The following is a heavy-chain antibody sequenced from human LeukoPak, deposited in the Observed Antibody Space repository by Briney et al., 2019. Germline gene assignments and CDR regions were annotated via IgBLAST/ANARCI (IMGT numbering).Heavy chain of an antibody. V-gene: IGHV4-30-2*01. CDR2: IYHSGST. J-gene: IGHJ5*02. CDR1: GGSISSGGYS. CDR3: ARGRDFWSGANWFDP. D-gene: IGHD3-3*01. Sequence: SETLSLTCAVSGGSISSGGYSWSWIRQPPGKGLEWIGYIYHSGSTYYNPSLKSRVTISVDTSKNQFSLKLSSVTAADTAVYYCARGRDFWSGANWFDPWGQGTLVTVSS.